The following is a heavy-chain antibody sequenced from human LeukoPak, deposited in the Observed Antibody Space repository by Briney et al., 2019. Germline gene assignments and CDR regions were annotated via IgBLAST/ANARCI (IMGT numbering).Heavy chain of an antibody. Sequence: GGSLRLSCAASGFTFINYATSRVRQAPGKGLEWVSAISASGGSTYYADSVKGRFTISRDNSKNTLYLQMNSLRPEDTAVYYCAKDQYSSGWYYFDYWGQGTLVTVSS. J-gene: IGHJ4*02. CDR1: GFTFINYA. V-gene: IGHV3-23*01. CDR2: ISASGGST. D-gene: IGHD6-19*01. CDR3: AKDQYSSGWYYFDY.